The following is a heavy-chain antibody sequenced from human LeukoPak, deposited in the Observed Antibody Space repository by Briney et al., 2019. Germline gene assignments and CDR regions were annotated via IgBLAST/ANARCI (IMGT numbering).Heavy chain of an antibody. CDR1: GYSFTSYW. J-gene: IGHJ4*02. CDR2: IYPGDSDT. Sequence: GESLKISCKGSGYSFTSYWIGWARQMPGKALEWMGIIYPGDSDTRYSPSFQGQVTISADKSISTAYLQWSSLKASDTAMYCCASAAAGQYFDYWGQGTLVTVSS. D-gene: IGHD6-13*01. V-gene: IGHV5-51*01. CDR3: ASAAAGQYFDY.